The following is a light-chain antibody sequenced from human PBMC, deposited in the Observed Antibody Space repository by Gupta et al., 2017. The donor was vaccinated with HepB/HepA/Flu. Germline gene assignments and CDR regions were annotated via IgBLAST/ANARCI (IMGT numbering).Light chain of an antibody. CDR2: SNN. V-gene: IGLV1-44*01. CDR3: AAWDDSLNGPYV. J-gene: IGLJ1*01. Sequence: QSVLPQPPSASGTPGQRVTFSCSGSSSNIGSNTGNWYQQLPGTAPKLLIYSNNQRPSGVPDRFSGSKSGTSASLAISGLQSEEEADYYCAAWDDSLNGPYVFGTGTKVTVL. CDR1: SSNIGSNT.